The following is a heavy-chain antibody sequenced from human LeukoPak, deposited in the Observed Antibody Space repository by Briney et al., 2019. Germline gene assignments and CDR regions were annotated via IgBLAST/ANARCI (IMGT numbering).Heavy chain of an antibody. CDR1: GFTFNNYA. CDR3: TREVNAFDI. CDR2: ISYEGRDK. Sequence: PGGSLRLSCAASGFTFNNYAMHWVRQAPGKGLEWVAFISYEGRDKCYADSVKGGFTIFRDNSENTLYLQMNSLRPEDTAVYFCTREVNAFDIWGQGTMVTVSS. V-gene: IGHV3-30*04. J-gene: IGHJ3*02.